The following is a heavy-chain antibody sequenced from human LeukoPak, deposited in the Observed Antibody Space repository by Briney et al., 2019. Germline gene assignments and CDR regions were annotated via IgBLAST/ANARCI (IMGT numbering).Heavy chain of an antibody. D-gene: IGHD4-23*01. CDR2: IYYSGST. Sequence: SQTLSLTCTVSGGSISSGGYYWSWIRQHPGKGLEWIGYIYYSGSTYYDPSLKSRVTMSVDTSKNQFSLKLSSVTAADTAVYYCARAYLTVVPRPHAFDIWGQGTMVTVSS. J-gene: IGHJ3*02. CDR3: ARAYLTVVPRPHAFDI. CDR1: GGSISSGGYY. V-gene: IGHV4-31*03.